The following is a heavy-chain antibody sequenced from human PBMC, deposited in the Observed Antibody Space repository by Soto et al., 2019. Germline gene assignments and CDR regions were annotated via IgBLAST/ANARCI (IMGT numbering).Heavy chain of an antibody. D-gene: IGHD3-16*01. CDR2: INDSGST. J-gene: IGHJ4*02. Sequence: LETLSLTCAVSGGSFRGYFWSWIRQSPDKGLEWIGEINDSGSTYYNPSFKSRLTISVDTSNSQISLRLTAVTAADSAVYYCQGGDFWGQGTRVTVSS. CDR1: GGSFRGYF. V-gene: IGHV4-34*01. CDR3: QGGDF.